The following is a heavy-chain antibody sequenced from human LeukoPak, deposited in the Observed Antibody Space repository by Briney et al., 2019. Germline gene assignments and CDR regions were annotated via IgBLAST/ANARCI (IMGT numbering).Heavy chain of an antibody. J-gene: IGHJ4*02. V-gene: IGHV3-48*01. CDR3: ARTIEMATISYFDY. CDR1: GFTFSSYN. Sequence: GGSLRLSCAASGFTFSSYNMNWVRQAPGKGLEWISFIGRSSSTTYYADSVKGRFTISRDNAKNSLYLQMNSLRAEDTAVYYCARTIEMATISYFDYWGQGTLVTVSS. CDR2: IGRSSSTT. D-gene: IGHD5-24*01.